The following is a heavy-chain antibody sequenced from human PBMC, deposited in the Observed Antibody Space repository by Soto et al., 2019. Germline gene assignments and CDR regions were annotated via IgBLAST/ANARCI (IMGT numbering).Heavy chain of an antibody. D-gene: IGHD6-13*01. CDR2: IWLDGSNK. CDR3: ARAPYSSSWGHFQH. V-gene: IGHV3-33*01. Sequence: QVQLVESGGGVVQPGRSLRLSCAASGFTFSSYGMHWVRRVPGRGRGWVAVIWLDGSNKYYADSLKGRFTISRDNSKNTLYLQMNSLRAEDTAVYYCARAPYSSSWGHFQHWGQGTLVTVSS. CDR1: GFTFSSYG. J-gene: IGHJ1*01.